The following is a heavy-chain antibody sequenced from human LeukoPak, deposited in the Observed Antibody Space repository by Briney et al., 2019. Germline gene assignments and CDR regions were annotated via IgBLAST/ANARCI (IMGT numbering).Heavy chain of an antibody. J-gene: IGHJ4*02. D-gene: IGHD6-19*01. V-gene: IGHV1-2*02. CDR2: INPNSGGT. Sequence: ASVKVTCKASGYTFTSYDINWVRQPTGQGLEWMGWINPNSGGTNYAQKFQGRLTMTRDTSISTAYMELSRLRSDDTAVYYCARDLTMGSGWPLDYWGQGTLVTVSS. CDR1: GYTFTSYD. CDR3: ARDLTMGSGWPLDY.